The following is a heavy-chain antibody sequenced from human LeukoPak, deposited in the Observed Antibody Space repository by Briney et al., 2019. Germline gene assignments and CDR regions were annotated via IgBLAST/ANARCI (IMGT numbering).Heavy chain of an antibody. CDR2: IRYDGSNK. D-gene: IGHD3-3*01. CDR1: GFTFSSYG. J-gene: IGHJ4*02. CDR3: AKDMEFGAEGFDY. V-gene: IGHV3-30*02. Sequence: GRSLRLSCAASGFTFSSYGMHWVRQAPGKGLEWVAFIRYDGSNKYYADSVKGRFTISRDNSRNTLYLQMNSLRAEDTAVYYCAKDMEFGAEGFDYWGQGTLVTVSS.